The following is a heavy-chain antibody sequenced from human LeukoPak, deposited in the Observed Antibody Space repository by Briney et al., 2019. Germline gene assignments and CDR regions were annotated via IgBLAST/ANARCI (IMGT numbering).Heavy chain of an antibody. CDR3: ARGGLISLGNTPFGAFDI. D-gene: IGHD3/OR15-3a*01. Sequence: SQTLSLTCAISGDSVSRNNAGWSWIRQSPSRGLEWLGRTYYRSKWYSDFAPSMSNRITINPDTSKNQFSMQLNSVTPEDTAVYFCARGGLISLGNTPFGAFDIWGQGTMVSVSS. CDR1: GDSVSRNNAG. J-gene: IGHJ3*02. V-gene: IGHV6-1*01. CDR2: TYYRSKWYS.